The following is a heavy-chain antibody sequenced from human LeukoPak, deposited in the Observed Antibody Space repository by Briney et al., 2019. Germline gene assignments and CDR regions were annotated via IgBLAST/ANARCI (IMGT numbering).Heavy chain of an antibody. V-gene: IGHV3-48*01. J-gene: IGHJ4*02. CDR1: GFTFSSYS. CDR2: ISSSSSII. Sequence: GGSLRLSCTAAGFTFSSYSMNWLRQAPGKGLEWVSSISSSSSIIYYADSVKGRFTTSRDNGKNSLYLQMNSLRAEDTAVYYCASSTLLNDLDYWGQGTLVTVSS. CDR3: ASSTLLNDLDY. D-gene: IGHD3-10*01.